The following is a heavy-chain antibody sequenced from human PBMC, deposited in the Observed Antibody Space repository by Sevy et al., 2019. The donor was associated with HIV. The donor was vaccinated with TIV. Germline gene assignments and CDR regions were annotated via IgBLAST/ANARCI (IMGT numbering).Heavy chain of an antibody. CDR3: XXXRAXLXXXYMXV. CDR1: GXTFGDYA. CDR2: IRSKAYGGTT. V-gene: IGHV3-49*03. J-gene: IGHJ6*03. Sequence: GGSLRLSCTAXGXTFGDYAMXWFRQAPGKGLEWVGFIRSKAYGGTTEYAASVKGRFTISRDDSKSIAYLQMNSLKTEDTAVXXXXXXRAXLXXXYMXVXXXXTTVTVSS.